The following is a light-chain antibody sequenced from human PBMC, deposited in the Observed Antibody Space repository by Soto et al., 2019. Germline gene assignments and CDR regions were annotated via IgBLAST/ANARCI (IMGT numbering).Light chain of an antibody. CDR3: SSRTSSSTHYV. J-gene: IGLJ1*01. V-gene: IGLV2-14*01. Sequence: TQPASVSGSPGQSITISCTGTISDVGGHNYVSWYQQHPGKAPKLMIYEVSYRPSGVSSRFSGSKSGNTASLTISGLQAEDEAAYYCSSRTSSSTHYVFGTGTKVTVL. CDR1: ISDVGGHNY. CDR2: EVS.